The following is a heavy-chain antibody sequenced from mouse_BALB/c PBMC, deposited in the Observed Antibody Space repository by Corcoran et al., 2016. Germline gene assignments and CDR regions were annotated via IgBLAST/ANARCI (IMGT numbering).Heavy chain of an antibody. CDR3: ASSYDYDGRWFAY. D-gene: IGHD2-4*01. Sequence: EVQLQQSGPELVKPGASVKMSCKASGYTFTSYVMHWVKQKPGQGLEWIGYINPYNDGTKYNEKFKGKATLTSDKPSSTAYMELSSLTSEDSAVYYGASSYDYDGRWFAYWGQGTLVTVSA. J-gene: IGHJ3*01. CDR2: INPYNDGT. V-gene: IGHV1S136*01. CDR1: GYTFTSYV.